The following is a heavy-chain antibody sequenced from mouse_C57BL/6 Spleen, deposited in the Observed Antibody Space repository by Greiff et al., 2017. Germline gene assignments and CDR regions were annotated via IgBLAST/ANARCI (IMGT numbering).Heavy chain of an antibody. D-gene: IGHD2-4*01. CDR3: APFYEYGGYDVDY. V-gene: IGHV1-81*01. CDR1: GYTFTSYG. J-gene: IGHJ4*01. CDR2: IYPRSGNT. Sequence: QVQLQQSGAELARPGASVKLSCKASGYTFTSYGISWVKQRTGQGLEWIGEIYPRSGNTYSNAKFQGKAPLTADQSSSTAYMELRSLTPEDSAVSFCAPFYEYGGYDVDYWGQGTAVTVSA.